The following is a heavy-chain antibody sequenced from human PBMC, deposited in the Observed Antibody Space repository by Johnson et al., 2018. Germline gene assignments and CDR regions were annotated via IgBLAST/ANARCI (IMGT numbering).Heavy chain of an antibody. D-gene: IGHD2-15*01. Sequence: QVQLVQSGGGLVKXGGSLRLXCAASGFTFSDYYMSWIRQAPGKGLEWVSYISSSGSTIYYADSVQGLFTISRDNAKNSLYLQMNSLRAEDTAVYYCARARYCSGDNCYSGAEYFQHWGQGTLVTVSS. CDR2: ISSSGSTI. CDR3: ARARYCSGDNCYSGAEYFQH. V-gene: IGHV3-11*01. J-gene: IGHJ1*01. CDR1: GFTFSDYY.